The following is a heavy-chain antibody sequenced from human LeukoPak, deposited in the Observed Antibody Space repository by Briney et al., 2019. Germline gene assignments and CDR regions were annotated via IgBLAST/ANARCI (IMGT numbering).Heavy chain of an antibody. CDR1: GGSISSYY. Sequence: SETLSLTCTVSGGSISSYYWSWIRQPPGKGLEWIGYIYYSGSTNYNPSLKSRVTISVDTSKNQFSLKLRSVTAADTAVYYCATDIVATTRNYYYYYMDVWGKGTTVTVSS. CDR3: ATDIVATTRNYYYYYMDV. CDR2: IYYSGST. D-gene: IGHD5-12*01. J-gene: IGHJ6*03. V-gene: IGHV4-59*01.